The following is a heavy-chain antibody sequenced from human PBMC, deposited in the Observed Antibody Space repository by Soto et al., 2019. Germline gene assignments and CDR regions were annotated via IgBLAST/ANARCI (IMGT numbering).Heavy chain of an antibody. V-gene: IGHV4-59*01. CDR3: AREVDTDFDY. CDR1: GGSISSYY. J-gene: IGHJ4*02. CDR2: IYYSGST. Sequence: ETLSLTCTVSGGSISSYYWSWIRQPPGKGLEWIGYIYYSGSTNYNPSLKSRVTISVDTSKNQFSLKLSSVTAADTAVYYCAREVDTDFDYWGQGTLVTVSS. D-gene: IGHD5-18*01.